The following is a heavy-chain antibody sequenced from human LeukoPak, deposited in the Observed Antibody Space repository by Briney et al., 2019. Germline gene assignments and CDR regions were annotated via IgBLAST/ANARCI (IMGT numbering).Heavy chain of an antibody. CDR1: GFNVSSEY. D-gene: IGHD1-1*01. CDR2: VYRNGST. J-gene: IGHJ4*02. Sequence: GGSLRLSCAASGFNVSSEYMSWVRQAPGKGLEWVSAVYRNGSTFYADSVKGRFTISRDNSENTLYLQMNSLRAEDTAVYYCARVYSDSRLEWGQGTLLTVSS. CDR3: ARVYSDSRLE. V-gene: IGHV3-53*01.